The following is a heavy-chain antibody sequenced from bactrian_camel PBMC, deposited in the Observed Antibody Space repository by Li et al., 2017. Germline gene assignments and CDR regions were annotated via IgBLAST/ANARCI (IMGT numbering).Heavy chain of an antibody. CDR1: GFTFSSYW. Sequence: VRPGGSLRLSCATSGFTFSSYWMYWVRQAPGKGLEWVSSIDTGGGTTYYADSVKGRFTVSRDNAKNTVYLQMNSLKSEDTALYYCTTPLSKAADFGYWGQGTQVTVS. CDR2: IDTGGGTT. CDR3: TTPLSKAADFGY. J-gene: IGHJ6*01. V-gene: IGHV3S1*01.